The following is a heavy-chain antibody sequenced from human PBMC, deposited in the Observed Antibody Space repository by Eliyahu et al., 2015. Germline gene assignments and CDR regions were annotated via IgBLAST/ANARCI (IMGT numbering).Heavy chain of an antibody. CDR1: GFTFSAYS. V-gene: IGHV3-48*02. D-gene: IGHD2-2*01. CDR2: ISSSGRTI. J-gene: IGHJ4*02. CDR3: TRGDYQPLD. Sequence: EVQLVESGXGLVQPGGSLXPXCSAXGFTFSAYSMNWVRQAPGKGLEWVSYISSSGRTIYYADSVKGRFTISRDNAKNSLYLQMNSLRDEDTAMYYCTRGDYQPLDWGQGTLVTVSS.